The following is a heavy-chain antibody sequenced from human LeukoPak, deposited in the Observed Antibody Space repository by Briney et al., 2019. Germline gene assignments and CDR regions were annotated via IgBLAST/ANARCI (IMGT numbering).Heavy chain of an antibody. CDR1: GYTFTGYY. CDR3: ARVAAEVVGVPGAIGFGWLRRDYYYMDV. J-gene: IGHJ6*03. CDR2: INPNSGGT. V-gene: IGHV1-2*02. Sequence: ASVKVSCKASGYTFTGYYMHWVRQAPGQGLEWMGWINPNSGGTNYAQKFQGRVTMTRDMSTSTVYMELSGLRSEDTAVYYCARVAAEVVGVPGAIGFGWLRRDYYYMDVWGKGTTVTVSS. D-gene: IGHD2-2*02.